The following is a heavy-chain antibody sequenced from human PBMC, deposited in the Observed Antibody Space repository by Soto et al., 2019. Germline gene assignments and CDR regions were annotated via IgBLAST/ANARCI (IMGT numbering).Heavy chain of an antibody. CDR3: ARGIAVAEYYFDY. Sequence: GGSLRLSCAASRFTFSSYAMHWVRQAPGKGLEWVAVISYDGSNKYYADSVKGRFTISRDNSKNTLYLQMNSLRAEDTAVYYCARGIAVAEYYFDYWGQGTLVTVSS. V-gene: IGHV3-30-3*01. J-gene: IGHJ4*02. D-gene: IGHD6-19*01. CDR2: ISYDGSNK. CDR1: RFTFSSYA.